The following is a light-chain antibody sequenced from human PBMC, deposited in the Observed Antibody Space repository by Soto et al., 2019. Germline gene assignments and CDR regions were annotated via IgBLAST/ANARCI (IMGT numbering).Light chain of an antibody. CDR3: CSYAGSYTYV. Sequence: SVLTQPRSVSGSPGQSVTISCTGTSSDVGGYNYVSWYQQHPGKAPKLMIYDVSKRPSGVPDRFSGSKSGNTASLTISGLQADDEADYYCCSYAGSYTYVLGTGTKLTVL. CDR2: DVS. J-gene: IGLJ1*01. CDR1: SSDVGGYNY. V-gene: IGLV2-11*01.